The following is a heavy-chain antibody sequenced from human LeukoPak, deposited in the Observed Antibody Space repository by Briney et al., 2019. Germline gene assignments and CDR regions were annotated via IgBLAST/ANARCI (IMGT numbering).Heavy chain of an antibody. Sequence: SETLSLTCAVYGGSFYGYYWSWIRQPPGKGLEWIGEINHSGSTNYNPSLKSRVTISVDTSKNQFSLKLSSVTAADTAVYYCARTGYCSSTSCYAWDAFDIWGQGTMVTVSS. CDR3: ARTGYCSSTSCYAWDAFDI. D-gene: IGHD2-2*01. V-gene: IGHV4-34*01. CDR1: GGSFYGYY. J-gene: IGHJ3*02. CDR2: INHSGST.